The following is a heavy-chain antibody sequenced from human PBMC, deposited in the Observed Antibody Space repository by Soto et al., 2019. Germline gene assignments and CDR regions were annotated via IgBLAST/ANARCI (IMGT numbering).Heavy chain of an antibody. CDR2: IYSGGST. CDR1: GFTVSSNY. Sequence: GGSLRLSCAASGFTVSSNYMSWVRQAPGKGLEWVSVIYSGGSTYYADSVKGRFTISRHNSKNTLYLQMNSLRAEDTAVYYCARACGGDCYDAFDILGQGTMVTVSS. CDR3: ARACGGDCYDAFDI. D-gene: IGHD2-21*02. J-gene: IGHJ3*02. V-gene: IGHV3-53*04.